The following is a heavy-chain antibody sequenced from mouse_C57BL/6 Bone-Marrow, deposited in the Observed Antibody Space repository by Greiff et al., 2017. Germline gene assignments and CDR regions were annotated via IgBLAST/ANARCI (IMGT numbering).Heavy chain of an antibody. CDR2: ISDGGSYT. V-gene: IGHV5-4*01. CDR1: GFTFSSYA. Sequence: GQRVESGGGLVKPGGSLKLSCAASGFTFSSYAMSWVRQTPEKRLEWVATISDGGSYTYYPDNVKGRFTISRDNAKNNLYLQMSHLKSEDTAMYYCARVTTRYFDVWGTGTTVTVSS. J-gene: IGHJ1*03. CDR3: ARVTTRYFDV.